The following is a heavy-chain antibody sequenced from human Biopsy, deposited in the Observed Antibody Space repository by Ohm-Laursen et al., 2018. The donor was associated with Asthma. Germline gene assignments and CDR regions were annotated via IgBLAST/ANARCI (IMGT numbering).Heavy chain of an antibody. CDR3: AKRRGYSDLTDFDH. J-gene: IGHJ4*02. CDR1: GFVFRSHA. Sequence: SLRLSCTASGFVFRSHAMHWVRQAPGKGLEWVAVVSYDGGVAHYADSMKGRFTISRDNAKSTLYLQMNRLRTDDTAVYYCAKRRGYSDLTDFDHWGQGTLVSVSS. V-gene: IGHV3-30*18. D-gene: IGHD3-3*01. CDR2: VSYDGGVA.